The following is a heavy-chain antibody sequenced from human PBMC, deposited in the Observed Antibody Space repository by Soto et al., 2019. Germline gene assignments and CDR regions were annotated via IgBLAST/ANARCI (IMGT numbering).Heavy chain of an antibody. V-gene: IGHV3-64D*06. J-gene: IGHJ4*02. CDR2: ISSNGGST. CDR3: VKALVTIAAAGIFDY. D-gene: IGHD6-13*01. CDR1: GFTFSCYA. Sequence: GGALRLSCSASGFTFSCYAMHWVRQAPGKGLEYVSAISSNGGSTYYADSVKGRFTISRDNSKNTLYLQMSSLRAEDTAVYYCVKALVTIAAAGIFDYWGQGTLVTVSS.